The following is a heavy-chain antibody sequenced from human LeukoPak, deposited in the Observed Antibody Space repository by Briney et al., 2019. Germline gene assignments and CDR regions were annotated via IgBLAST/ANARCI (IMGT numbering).Heavy chain of an antibody. Sequence: ASVKVSCKASGYTFTGYYMHWVRQAPGQGLEWMGWISAYNGNTNYAQKLQGRVTMTTDTSTSTAYMELRSLRSDDTAVYYCARCTSGYYSDDAFDIWGQGTMVTVSS. CDR2: ISAYNGNT. D-gene: IGHD3-22*01. J-gene: IGHJ3*02. V-gene: IGHV1-18*04. CDR1: GYTFTGYY. CDR3: ARCTSGYYSDDAFDI.